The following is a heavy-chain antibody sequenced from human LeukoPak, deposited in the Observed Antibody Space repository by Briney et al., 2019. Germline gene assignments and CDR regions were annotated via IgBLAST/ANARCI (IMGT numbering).Heavy chain of an antibody. D-gene: IGHD6-13*01. Sequence: GRSLRLSYSASGFTFSLYAINSARQAPGKGLEWVAFISNDGRNDHYADSVKGRFTITRDNAKNTVYMQMNSLRAEDTAVYYCAKYSSSSNYYYGMDVWGQGTTVTVSS. CDR2: ISNDGRND. CDR3: AKYSSSSNYYYGMDV. V-gene: IGHV3-30*18. CDR1: GFTFSLYA. J-gene: IGHJ6*02.